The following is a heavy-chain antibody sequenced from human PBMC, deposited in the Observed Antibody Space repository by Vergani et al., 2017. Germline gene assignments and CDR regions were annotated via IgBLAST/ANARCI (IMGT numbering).Heavy chain of an antibody. V-gene: IGHV4-34*01. J-gene: IGHJ4*02. D-gene: IGHD6-6*01. Sequence: QVQLQQWGAGLLKPSETLSLTCAVYGGSFSGYYWSWIRQPRGKGLEWIGEINHSGSTNYNPSLKSRVTISVDTSKNQFSLKLSSVTAADTAVYYCARGVXRPQSSSSRRHFDYWGQGTLVTVSS. CDR2: INHSGST. CDR1: GGSFSGYY. CDR3: ARGVXRPQSSSSRRHFDY.